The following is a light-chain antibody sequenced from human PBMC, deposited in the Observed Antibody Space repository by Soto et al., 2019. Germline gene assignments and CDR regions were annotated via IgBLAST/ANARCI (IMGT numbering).Light chain of an antibody. V-gene: IGKV3-20*01. Sequence: EIVLTQSPGTLSSSPGERATLSCRASQSISSYLAWYQQKPGQAPRLLIYGASSRATSIPDRFIGSGSGTDLSLTITSLEPADFAVYYCQQSGSSPGTFGQGTKLEIK. CDR2: GAS. CDR1: QSISSY. J-gene: IGKJ2*01. CDR3: QQSGSSPGT.